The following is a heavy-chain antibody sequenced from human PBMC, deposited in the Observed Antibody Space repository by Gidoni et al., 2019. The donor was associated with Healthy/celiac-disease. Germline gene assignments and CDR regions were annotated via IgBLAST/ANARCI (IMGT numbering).Heavy chain of an antibody. J-gene: IGHJ6*02. CDR2: INAGNGNT. V-gene: IGHV1-3*01. D-gene: IGHD5-12*01. CDR1: GYSFTSYA. Sequence: QVQLVQSGAEVKKPGASVKVSCKASGYSFTSYAMHWVRQAPGQRLEWMGWINAGNGNTKYAQKFQGRVTITRDTSASTAYMELSSLRSEDTAVYYCARGEKIGDGYNYYYYYYGMDVWGQGTTVTVSS. CDR3: ARGEKIGDGYNYYYYYYGMDV.